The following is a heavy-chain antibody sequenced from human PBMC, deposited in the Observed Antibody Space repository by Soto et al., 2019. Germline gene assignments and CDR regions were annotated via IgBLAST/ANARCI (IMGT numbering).Heavy chain of an antibody. Sequence: PGGSLRLSCAASGFTFSSYGMHGVRQAPGKGLEWVAVIWYDGSNNYYAGSVKGRFTISRDNSKNTLYLQMNSLRAEDTAVYYCARDTPYYDSSGYRYTFDYWGQGTLVTVSS. CDR3: ARDTPYYDSSGYRYTFDY. CDR2: IWYDGSNN. D-gene: IGHD3-22*01. J-gene: IGHJ4*02. V-gene: IGHV3-33*01. CDR1: GFTFSSYG.